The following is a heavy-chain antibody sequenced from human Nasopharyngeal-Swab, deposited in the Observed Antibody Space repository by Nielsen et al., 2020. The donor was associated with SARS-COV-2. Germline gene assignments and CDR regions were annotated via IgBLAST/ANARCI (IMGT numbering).Heavy chain of an antibody. CDR1: GYTFTSYG. Sequence: ASVKISCKASGYTFTSYGISWVRQAPGQGLEWMGWISAYNGNTNYAQKLQGRVTMTTDTSTSPAYMELRSLRSDDTAVYYCARESGSSWPEQQYYYYYGMDVWGQGTTVTVSS. D-gene: IGHD6-13*01. V-gene: IGHV1-18*01. CDR3: ARESGSSWPEQQYYYYYGMDV. CDR2: ISAYNGNT. J-gene: IGHJ6*02.